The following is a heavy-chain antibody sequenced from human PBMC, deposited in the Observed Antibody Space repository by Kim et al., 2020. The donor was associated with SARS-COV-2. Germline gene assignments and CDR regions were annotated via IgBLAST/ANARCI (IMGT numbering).Heavy chain of an antibody. CDR3: ARGGFLMTTVTTFPFDS. CDR2: INHSGST. CDR1: GGSFSGYY. Sequence: SETLSLTCAVYGGSFSGYYWSWIRQPPGKGLEWVGEINHSGSTNYNPSLKSRVTTTVDTSTNQFSLKQSSVTAADTAVYYCARGGFLMTTVTTFPFDSWG. J-gene: IGHJ5*01. V-gene: IGHV4-34*01. D-gene: IGHD4-4*01.